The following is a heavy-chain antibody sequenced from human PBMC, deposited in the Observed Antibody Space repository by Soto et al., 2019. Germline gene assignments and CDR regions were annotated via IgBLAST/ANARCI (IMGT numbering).Heavy chain of an antibody. V-gene: IGHV1-18*01. D-gene: IGHD2-2*01. CDR3: ARDLEYCSSTSCAQRDILALPRYYDGMDV. CDR1: GYTFTSYG. Sequence: ASVKVSCKASGYTFTSYGISWVRQAPGQGLEWMGWISAYNGNTNYAQKLQGRVTMTTDTSTSTAYMELRSLRSDDTAVYYCARDLEYCSSTSCAQRDILALPRYYDGMDVWGQGTTVTVSS. J-gene: IGHJ6*02. CDR2: ISAYNGNT.